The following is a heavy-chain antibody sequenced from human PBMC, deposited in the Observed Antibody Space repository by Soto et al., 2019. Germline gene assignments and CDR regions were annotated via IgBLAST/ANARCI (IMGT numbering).Heavy chain of an antibody. V-gene: IGHV3-23*01. CDR3: ASRVFPAY. CDR1: GFTFSSYA. J-gene: IGHJ4*02. Sequence: GGSLRLSCAASGFTFSSYAMSWVRQAPGKGLEWVSGVISSGGKTYYADSVKGRFTISRDNSKNTLYLEMNSLRAEDTAVYFCASRVFPAYWGQGTLVTVSS. CDR2: VISSGGKT. D-gene: IGHD2-21*01.